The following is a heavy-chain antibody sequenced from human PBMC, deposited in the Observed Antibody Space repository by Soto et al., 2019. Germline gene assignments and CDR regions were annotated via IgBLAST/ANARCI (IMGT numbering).Heavy chain of an antibody. Sequence: GESLKISCKVSGYSFPNYWIGWVRQMPGKGLEWMGIIYPGDSDIRYSPSFQGQVTISADKSISTAYLQCRSLKAADTDMYYCARRDGYKIDYWGQATLVSVYS. V-gene: IGHV5-51*01. CDR3: ARRDGYKIDY. J-gene: IGHJ4*02. CDR1: GYSFPNYW. CDR2: IYPGDSDI. D-gene: IGHD5-12*01.